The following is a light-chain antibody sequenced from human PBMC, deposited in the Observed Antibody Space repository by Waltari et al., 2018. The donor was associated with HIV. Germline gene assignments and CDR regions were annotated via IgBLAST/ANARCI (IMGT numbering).Light chain of an antibody. CDR1: QNTGRW. CDR2: EAS. Sequence: DTQMTQSPSTLSASIGDRVTITCRYRQNTGRWLAWYQQKPGKAPNLLMYEASILETGVPSRFSGSGFGTEFTLTISGLQPDDFATYYCQQNNGLFGPGTKVE. J-gene: IGKJ4*01. V-gene: IGKV1-5*01. CDR3: QQNNGL.